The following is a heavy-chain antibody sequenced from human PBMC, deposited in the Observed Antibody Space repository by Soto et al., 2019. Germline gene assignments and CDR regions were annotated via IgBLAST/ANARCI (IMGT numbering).Heavy chain of an antibody. CDR1: GYTFASYG. D-gene: IGHD2-21*02. CDR2: ISAYNGNT. J-gene: IGHJ4*02. V-gene: IGHV1-18*01. Sequence: ASVKVSCKASGYTFASYGISWGRQAPGQGLEWMGWISAYNGNTNYAQKLQGRVTMTTDESTSTAYMELSSLRSEDTAVYYCARDETYCGGDCYSDYWGEGTLVTVSS. CDR3: ARDETYCGGDCYSDY.